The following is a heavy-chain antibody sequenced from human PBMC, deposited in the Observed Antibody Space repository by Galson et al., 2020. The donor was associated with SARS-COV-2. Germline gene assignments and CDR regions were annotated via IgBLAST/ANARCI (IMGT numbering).Heavy chain of an antibody. J-gene: IGHJ4*02. CDR3: ARGLGRDGLGATFDY. Sequence: SQTLSLTCAVYGGSFSGYYWSWIRQPPGKGLEWNGEINHSGSTNYNPSLKSRVTISVDRSKNQFSLKLRSVTAADTAVYYCARGLGRDGLGATFDYWGQGALVTVSS. CDR2: INHSGST. D-gene: IGHD2-15*01. CDR1: GGSFSGYY. V-gene: IGHV4-34*01.